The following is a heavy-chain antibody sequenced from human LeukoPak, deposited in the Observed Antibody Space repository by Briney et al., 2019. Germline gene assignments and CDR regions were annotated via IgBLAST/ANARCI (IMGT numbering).Heavy chain of an antibody. Sequence: SETLSLTCTVSGGSISSYYWSWIRQPPGKGLEWIGYIYYSGSTNYNPSLKSRVTISVDTSKNQFSLKLSSVTAADTAVYYCARGETRITGTTYSAYWGQGTLVTVSS. CDR2: IYYSGST. J-gene: IGHJ4*02. CDR3: ARGETRITGTTYSAY. D-gene: IGHD1-7*01. CDR1: GGSISSYY. V-gene: IGHV4-59*01.